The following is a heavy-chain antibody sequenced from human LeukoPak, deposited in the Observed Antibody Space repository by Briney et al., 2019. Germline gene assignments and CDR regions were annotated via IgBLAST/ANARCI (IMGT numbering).Heavy chain of an antibody. V-gene: IGHV1-46*01. Sequence: ASVKVSCKASGYTFTSYYMHWVRQAPGQGLEWMGIINPSGGSTSYAQKFQGRVTMTRDTSTSTVYMELSSLRSEDTAVYYCGREWSIAAAGTDAFDIWGQGTMVTVSS. CDR3: GREWSIAAAGTDAFDI. CDR2: INPSGGST. CDR1: GYTFTSYY. D-gene: IGHD6-13*01. J-gene: IGHJ3*02.